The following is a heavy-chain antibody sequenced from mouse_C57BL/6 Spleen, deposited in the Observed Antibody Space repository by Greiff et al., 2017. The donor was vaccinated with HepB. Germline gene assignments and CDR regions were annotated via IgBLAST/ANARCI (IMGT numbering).Heavy chain of an antibody. V-gene: IGHV1-54*01. CDR2: INPGSGGT. J-gene: IGHJ3*01. Sequence: QVQLQQSGAELVRPGTSVKVSCKASGYAFTNYLIEWVKQRPGQGLEWIGVINPGSGGTNYNEKFKGKATLTADKSSSTAYMQLSSLTSEDSAVYFCARAAYDGLAYWGQGTLVTVSA. CDR1: GYAFTNYL. CDR3: ARAAYDGLAY. D-gene: IGHD2-3*01.